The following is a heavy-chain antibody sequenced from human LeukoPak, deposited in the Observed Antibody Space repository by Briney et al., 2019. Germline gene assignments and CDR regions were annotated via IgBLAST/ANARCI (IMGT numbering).Heavy chain of an antibody. V-gene: IGHV4-59*01. Sequence: SETLSLTCTVSGGSISSYYWSWIRQPPGKGLEWIGYIYYTGSTNYNPSLKSRVPISVDTSKNQFSLKLSSVTAADTAVYYCARWYYYDSSGAVDYWGQGTLVTVSS. CDR1: GGSISSYY. D-gene: IGHD3-22*01. CDR3: ARWYYYDSSGAVDY. CDR2: IYYTGST. J-gene: IGHJ4*02.